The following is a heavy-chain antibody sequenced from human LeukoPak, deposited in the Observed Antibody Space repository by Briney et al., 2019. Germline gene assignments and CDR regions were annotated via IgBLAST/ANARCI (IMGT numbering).Heavy chain of an antibody. J-gene: IGHJ5*02. CDR2: IWYDGSNK. CDR3: ARDLFDIVVVPAATLGGGLDP. Sequence: GGSLRLSCAASGFTFSSYGMHWVRQAPGKGLEWVAVIWYDGSNKYYADSVKGRFTISRDNSKNTLYLQMNSLRAEDTAVYYCARDLFDIVVVPAATLGGGLDPWGQGTLVTVSS. D-gene: IGHD2-2*01. CDR1: GFTFSSYG. V-gene: IGHV3-33*01.